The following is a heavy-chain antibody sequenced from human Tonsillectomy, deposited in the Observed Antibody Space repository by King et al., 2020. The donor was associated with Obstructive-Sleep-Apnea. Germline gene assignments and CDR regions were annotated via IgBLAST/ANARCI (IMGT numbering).Heavy chain of an antibody. CDR1: GGSISSYY. Sequence: VQLQESGPGLVKPSETLSLTCTVSGGSISSYYWSWIRQPPGKGLEWIGYIYYSGSTNYNPSLKSRVTISVDTSKNQFSLKLSSVTAADTAVYYCARELVLGDGYNPDAFDIWGQGTMVTVSS. CDR3: ARELVLGDGYNPDAFDI. J-gene: IGHJ3*02. V-gene: IGHV4-59*01. D-gene: IGHD5-24*01. CDR2: IYYSGST.